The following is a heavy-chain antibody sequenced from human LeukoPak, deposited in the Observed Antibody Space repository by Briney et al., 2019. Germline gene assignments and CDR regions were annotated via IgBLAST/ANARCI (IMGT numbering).Heavy chain of an antibody. CDR1: GGSISSGGYY. D-gene: IGHD6-19*01. V-gene: IGHV4-31*03. J-gene: IGHJ4*02. CDR3: ARGPSGYSSGWFDY. Sequence: KTSETLSLTCTVSGGSISSGGYYWRWIRQHPGKGLEWIGYIYYSGSTYYNPSLKSRVTISVDTSKNQFSLKLSSVTAADTAVYYCARGPSGYSSGWFDYWGQGTLVTASS. CDR2: IYYSGST.